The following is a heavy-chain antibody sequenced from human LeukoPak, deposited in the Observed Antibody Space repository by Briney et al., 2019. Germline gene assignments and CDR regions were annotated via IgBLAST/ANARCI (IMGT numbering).Heavy chain of an antibody. V-gene: IGHV1-18*01. D-gene: IGHD2-2*01. CDR3: ARGEFICTINTCYASALDS. CDR2: IRAHNGDT. Sequence: ASVKVSCKASGYTFTSYAISWVRQAPGQGLEWRGWIRAHNGDTNHAQQLQGRVTMTTDTSTRTAYMERRSLRSEDTAVYYCARGEFICTINTCYASALDSWGQGTLVTVSS. CDR1: GYTFTSYA. J-gene: IGHJ4*02.